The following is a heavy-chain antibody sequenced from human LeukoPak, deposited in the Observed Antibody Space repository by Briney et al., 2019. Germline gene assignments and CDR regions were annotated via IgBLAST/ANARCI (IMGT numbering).Heavy chain of an antibody. CDR2: VSGGVGAT. CDR3: AKGGDFTNSWYYYGMDV. D-gene: IGHD6-13*01. Sequence: GGSLRLSCAASGFTFDMYAISWGRQAPGKGLEWVASVSGGVGATYYSDSVRGRFTISRDNSKKTVSLQLNSLRAEDTAVYYCAKGGDFTNSWYYYGMDVWGQGTTIIVSS. V-gene: IGHV3-23*01. J-gene: IGHJ6*02. CDR1: GFTFDMYA.